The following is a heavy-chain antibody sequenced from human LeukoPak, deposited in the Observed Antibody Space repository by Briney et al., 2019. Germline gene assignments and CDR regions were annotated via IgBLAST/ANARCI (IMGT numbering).Heavy chain of an antibody. Sequence: GGSLRLSCAASGFTFSSYDMHWVRQATGKGLEWVSAIGTAGDTYYAGSVKGRFTIPRDNAKNSLYLQMNSLRAEDTALYYCASDRGDYVFDYWGQGTLVTVSS. CDR1: GFTFSSYD. V-gene: IGHV3-13*01. D-gene: IGHD4-17*01. CDR3: ASDRGDYVFDY. CDR2: IGTAGDT. J-gene: IGHJ4*02.